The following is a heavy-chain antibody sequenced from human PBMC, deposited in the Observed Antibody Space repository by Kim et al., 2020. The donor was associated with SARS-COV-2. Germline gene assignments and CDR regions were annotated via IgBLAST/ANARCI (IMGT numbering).Heavy chain of an antibody. CDR1: GYTFTSYY. J-gene: IGHJ3*02. CDR3: ARDLRDIVATRHHDAFDI. CDR2: INPSCCST. Sequence: ASVKVSCKASGYTFTSYYMHWVRQAPGQGLEWMGIINPSCCSTSYAQKFQGRVTLTRDTSTSTDYMELSTLRSENTAVYYCARDLRDIVATRHHDAFDIWGQATMVNVSS. D-gene: IGHD5-12*01. V-gene: IGHV1-46*01.